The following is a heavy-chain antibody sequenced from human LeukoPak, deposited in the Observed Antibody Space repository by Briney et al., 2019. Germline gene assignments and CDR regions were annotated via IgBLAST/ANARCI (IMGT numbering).Heavy chain of an antibody. CDR2: VNPNSGNT. CDR1: GYTFTSYD. D-gene: IGHD1-26*01. CDR3: ARRRDLYSGSYYPFDY. Sequence: ASVKVSCKASGYTFTSYDINWVRQATGQGLEWMGWVNPNSGNTGYAQKFQGRVTMTRNTSISTAYMELSSLRSEDTAMYYCARRRDLYSGSYYPFDYWGQGTLVTVSS. V-gene: IGHV1-8*01. J-gene: IGHJ4*02.